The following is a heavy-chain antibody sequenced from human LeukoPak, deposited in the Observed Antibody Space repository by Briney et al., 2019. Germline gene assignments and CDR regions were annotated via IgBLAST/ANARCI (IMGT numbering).Heavy chain of an antibody. CDR1: GGSISSYY. Sequence: SETLSLTCTVSGGSISSYYWSWIRQPPGKGLGWIGYIYYSGNTNYNPSLKSRVTISVDTSKNQFSLKLSSVTAADTAVYYCARGGSITASWFDPWGQGTLVTVSS. V-gene: IGHV4-59*01. CDR2: IYYSGNT. J-gene: IGHJ5*02. D-gene: IGHD6-6*01. CDR3: ARGGSITASWFDP.